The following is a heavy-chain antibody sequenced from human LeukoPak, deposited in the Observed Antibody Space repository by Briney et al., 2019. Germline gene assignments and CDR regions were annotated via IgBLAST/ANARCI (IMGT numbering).Heavy chain of an antibody. CDR2: ISYDGSNK. V-gene: IGHV3-30*03. J-gene: IGHJ6*02. CDR1: GFTFSSYG. Sequence: GGSLRLSRAASGFTFSSYGMHWVRQAPGKGLEWVAVISYDGSNKYYADSVKGRFTISRDNSKNTLYLQMNSLRAEDTAVYYCARKAPLDYYYGMDVWGQGTTVTVSS. CDR3: ARKAPLDYYYGMDV.